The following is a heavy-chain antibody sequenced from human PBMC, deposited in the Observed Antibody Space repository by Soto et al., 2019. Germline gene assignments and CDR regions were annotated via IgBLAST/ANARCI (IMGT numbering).Heavy chain of an antibody. Sequence: GGSLRLSCAASGFTFSSYWMSWVRQAPGKGLEWVANIKQDGSEKYYVDSVKGRFTISRDNAKNSLYLQMNSLRAEDTAVYYCARVYQWTAFCSGYYRKYFDYWGQGTLVTVSS. V-gene: IGHV3-7*01. CDR3: ARVYQWTAFCSGYYRKYFDY. CDR1: GFTFSSYW. CDR2: IKQDGSEK. D-gene: IGHD3-3*01. J-gene: IGHJ4*02.